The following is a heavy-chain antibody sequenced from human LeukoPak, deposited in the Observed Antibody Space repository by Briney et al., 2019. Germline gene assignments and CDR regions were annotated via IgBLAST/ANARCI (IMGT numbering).Heavy chain of an antibody. D-gene: IGHD6-19*01. V-gene: IGHV4-4*02. CDR3: ARDSSGWQTSEGFDI. CDR2: IYHSGST. CDR1: GGSISSSNW. J-gene: IGHJ3*02. Sequence: SGTLSLTCAVSGGSISSSNWWSWVRQPPGKGLEWIGEIYHSGSTNYNPSLKSRVTISVDKSKNQFSLKLSSVTAADTAVYYCARDSSGWQTSEGFDIWGQGTVVTVSP.